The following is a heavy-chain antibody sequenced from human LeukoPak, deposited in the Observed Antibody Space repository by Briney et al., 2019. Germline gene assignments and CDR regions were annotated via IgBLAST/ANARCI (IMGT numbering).Heavy chain of an antibody. CDR3: ARHEYSGSYYGLSWFDP. J-gene: IGHJ5*02. Sequence: SETLSLTCSVSGGSISSYYWSWIRQPPGKGLEWIASIYYSGSTYYNPSLKSRVTISVDTSKNQLSLKLSSLTAADTAVYYCARHEYSGSYYGLSWFDPWGQGTLVTVSS. V-gene: IGHV4-59*05. CDR2: IYYSGST. D-gene: IGHD1-26*01. CDR1: GGSISSYY.